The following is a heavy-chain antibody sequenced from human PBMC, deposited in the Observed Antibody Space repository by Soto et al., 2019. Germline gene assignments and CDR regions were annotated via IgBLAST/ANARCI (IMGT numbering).Heavy chain of an antibody. CDR1: GYTFTTYD. CDR3: ARGGGITGRLHYFDY. V-gene: IGHV1-8*01. J-gene: IGHJ4*01. Sequence: ASVKVSCKASGYTFTTYDINWVRQAPGQGLEWMGWMTPHSGKTGYAPKFQGRVTMTRDTSISTAHMELSSLRSEDTAVYYCARGGGITGRLHYFDYWGRGTLVTVS. CDR2: MTPHSGKT. D-gene: IGHD1-20*01.